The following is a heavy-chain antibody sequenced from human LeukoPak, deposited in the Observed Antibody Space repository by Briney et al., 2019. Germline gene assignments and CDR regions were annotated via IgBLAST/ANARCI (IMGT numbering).Heavy chain of an antibody. J-gene: IGHJ5*02. CDR1: GFTFSSYS. Sequence: GGSLRLSCAASGFTFSSYSMNWVRQAPGKGLEWVSSISSSSSYIYYADSVKGRFTISRDNAKNSLYLQMNSLRAEDTAVYYCARGEIVVVVDAEATTFDPWGQGTLVTVSS. CDR2: ISSSSSYI. V-gene: IGHV3-21*01. D-gene: IGHD2-15*01. CDR3: ARGEIVVVVDAEATTFDP.